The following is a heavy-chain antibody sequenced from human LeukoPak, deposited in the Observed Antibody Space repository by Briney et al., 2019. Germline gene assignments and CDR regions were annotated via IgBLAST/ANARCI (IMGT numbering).Heavy chain of an antibody. CDR1: GFSFNTYW. V-gene: IGHV3-7*01. Sequence: PGGSLRLSCTASGFSFNTYWMTWARQAPGKGLEWVGNIKEDGTEKYYIDSLKGRFTISRDNAKNSLYLQMNSLRDEDTAVYYCARDAGFFRKEVWGKGTTVIVSS. CDR2: IKEDGTEK. CDR3: ARDAGFFRKEV. D-gene: IGHD2/OR15-2a*01. J-gene: IGHJ6*04.